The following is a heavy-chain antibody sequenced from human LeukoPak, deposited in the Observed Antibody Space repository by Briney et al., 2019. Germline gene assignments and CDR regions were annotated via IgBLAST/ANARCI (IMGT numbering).Heavy chain of an antibody. V-gene: IGHV4-4*07. CDR1: GGSISSYY. Sequence: SEPLSLTCTVSGGSISSYYWSWIRQPAGKGLEWIGRIYTSGSTNYNPSLKSRVTMSVDTSKNQFSLKLSSVTAADTAVYYCARSRFGELASNWFDPWGQGTLVTVSS. CDR3: ARSRFGELASNWFDP. J-gene: IGHJ5*02. CDR2: IYTSGST. D-gene: IGHD3-10*01.